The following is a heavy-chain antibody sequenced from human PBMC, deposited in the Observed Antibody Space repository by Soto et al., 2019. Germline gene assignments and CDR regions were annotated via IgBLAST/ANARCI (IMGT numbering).Heavy chain of an antibody. V-gene: IGHV1-69*02. Sequence: QVQLVQSGAEVRKPGSAVRVSCKASGDTFNFYTINWVRQAPGLGLEWMGRVNPILTMSNYARKFEGRVTFPADKSTSTAYMELRSLRSDDTAIYYCATSYGSGYRAFDYWGQGALVTVSS. D-gene: IGHD3-10*01. CDR1: GDTFNFYT. CDR3: ATSYGSGYRAFDY. CDR2: VNPILTMS. J-gene: IGHJ4*02.